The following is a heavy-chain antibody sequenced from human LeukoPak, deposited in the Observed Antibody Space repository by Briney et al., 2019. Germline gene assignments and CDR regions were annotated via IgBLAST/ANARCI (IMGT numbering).Heavy chain of an antibody. V-gene: IGHV4-34*01. CDR1: GGSFSGYY. CDR2: INHSRST. D-gene: IGHD1-14*01. Sequence: SETLSLTCAVYGGSFSGYYWSWIRQPPGKGLEWIGEINHSRSTNYNPSLKSRVTISVDTSKNQFSLKLSSVTAADTAVYYCARGPPLAPGHTWGQGTLVTVSP. CDR3: ARGPPLAPGHT. J-gene: IGHJ5*02.